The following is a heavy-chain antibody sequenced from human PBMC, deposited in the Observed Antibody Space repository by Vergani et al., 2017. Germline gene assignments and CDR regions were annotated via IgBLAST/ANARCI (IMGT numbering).Heavy chain of an antibody. CDR3: ARGYYYDSSGPFDY. Sequence: QVQLQESGPGLVKPSETPSPTCTVLGGPISRYYWGWIPQPPGKGLEWIGFIYYSGSTNYNLSLKSRVTISVDTSKNQFSLKLSSVTAADTAVYYCARGYYYDSSGPFDYWGQGTLVTVSS. J-gene: IGHJ4*02. V-gene: IGHV4-59*01. D-gene: IGHD3-22*01. CDR2: IYYSGST. CDR1: GGPISRYY.